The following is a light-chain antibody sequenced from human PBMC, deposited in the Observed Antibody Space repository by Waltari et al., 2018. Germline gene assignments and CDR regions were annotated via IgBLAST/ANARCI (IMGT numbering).Light chain of an antibody. V-gene: IGLV3-1*01. CDR2: RDT. CDR1: KLGDKY. J-gene: IGLJ2*01. CDR3: QAWDSSTAV. Sequence: SYELAQSPSVSVSPGQTASITCSGDKLGDKYVSWYQQKPGQSPVVVIYRDTERPSGIPGLFSGSNAGNTSTLTISGTQTMEEADYYCQAWDSSTAVFGGGTKLTVL.